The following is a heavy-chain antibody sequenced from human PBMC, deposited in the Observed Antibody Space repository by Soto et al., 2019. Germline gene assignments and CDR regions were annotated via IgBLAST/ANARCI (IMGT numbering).Heavy chain of an antibody. CDR1: GFTCSSYG. CDR3: ARDGTMVRGPFPKGFDP. V-gene: IGHV3-30-3*01. Sequence: GGSLRLSCAASGFTCSSYGMHWVRQAPGKGLEWVAVISYDGSNKYYADSVKGRFTISRDNSKNTLYLQMNSLRAEDTAVYYCARDGTMVRGPFPKGFDPGGQGTLVTVSS. D-gene: IGHD3-10*01. J-gene: IGHJ5*02. CDR2: ISYDGSNK.